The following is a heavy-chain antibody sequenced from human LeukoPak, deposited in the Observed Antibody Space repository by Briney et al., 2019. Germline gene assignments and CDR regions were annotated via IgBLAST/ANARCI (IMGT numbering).Heavy chain of an antibody. CDR1: GGSITSDNYY. CDR3: ARHSGSGGSGSYRANIYYYYGMDV. CDR2: IYDSAST. Sequence: SETLSLTCTVSGGSITSDNYYWGWMRQTPGKGLDWIGSIYDSASTNYNPSLKSRVTISLDTSKNQVTLRLTAVTAADTAVYYCARHSGSGGSGSYRANIYYYYGMDVWGQGTTVTVSS. D-gene: IGHD3-10*01. V-gene: IGHV4-39*06. J-gene: IGHJ6*02.